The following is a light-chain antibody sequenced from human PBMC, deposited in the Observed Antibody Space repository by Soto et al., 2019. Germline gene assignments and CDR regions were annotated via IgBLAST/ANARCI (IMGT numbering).Light chain of an antibody. J-gene: IGKJ1*01. CDR3: QQSYSTPRT. CDR2: AAS. CDR1: QSISSY. V-gene: IGKV1-39*01. Sequence: DIQMTQSPSSLSASVGDRVTITCRASQSISSYLNWYQQKPGKAPKLLIYAASSLQSGVPSRFSGSESWTDSTLTISSLQPEDFATYYGQQSYSTPRTFGQGTKVEIK.